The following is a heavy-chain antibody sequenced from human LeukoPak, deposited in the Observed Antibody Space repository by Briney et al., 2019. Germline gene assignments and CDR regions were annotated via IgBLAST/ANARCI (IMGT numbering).Heavy chain of an antibody. D-gene: IGHD6-6*01. J-gene: IGHJ3*02. Sequence: ASVKVSCKASGYTFTGYYMHWVRQAPGQGLEWVGWINPNSGGTNYAQKFQGRVTMTRDTSISTAYMELSRLRSDDTAVYYCAREGARGSSPEGAFDIWGQGTMVTVSS. CDR2: INPNSGGT. CDR3: AREGARGSSPEGAFDI. V-gene: IGHV1-2*02. CDR1: GYTFTGYY.